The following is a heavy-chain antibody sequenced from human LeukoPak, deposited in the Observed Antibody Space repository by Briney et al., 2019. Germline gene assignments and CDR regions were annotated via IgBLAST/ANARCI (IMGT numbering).Heavy chain of an antibody. Sequence: GGSLRLSCAASGFTFSSYSMNWVRQAPGKGLEWVSAISGSGGSTYYADSVKGRFTISRDNAKNSLYLQMNSLRAEDTAVYYCARDGPINFDYWGQGTLVTVSS. CDR1: GFTFSSYS. J-gene: IGHJ4*02. V-gene: IGHV3-21*01. CDR3: ARDGPINFDY. CDR2: ISGSGGST.